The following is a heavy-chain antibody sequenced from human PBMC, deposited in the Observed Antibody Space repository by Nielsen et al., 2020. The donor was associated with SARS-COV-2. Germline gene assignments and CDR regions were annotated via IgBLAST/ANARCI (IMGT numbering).Heavy chain of an antibody. CDR2: INHSGST. Sequence: WLRHPPGKGLEWIGEINHSGSTNYNPSLKSRVTISVDTSKNQFSLKLSSVTAADTAVYYCARGSPWDGLMIYRRSGPDGAKRYAFDIWGQGTMVTVSS. CDR3: ARGSPWDGLMIYRRSGPDGAKRYAFDI. V-gene: IGHV4-34*01. D-gene: IGHD5-24*01. J-gene: IGHJ3*02.